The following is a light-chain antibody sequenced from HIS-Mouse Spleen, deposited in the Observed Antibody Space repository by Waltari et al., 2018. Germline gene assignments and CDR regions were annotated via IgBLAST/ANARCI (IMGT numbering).Light chain of an antibody. J-gene: IGLJ3*02. CDR1: SSDVGGYNY. CDR3: SSYTSSSTLE. V-gene: IGLV2-14*03. CDR2: DVS. Sequence: QSALTQPASVSGSPGQSITISCTGTSSDVGGYNYVSWYQQHPGQAPKLMIYDVSNRPSGVPNRFSGSKSGNTASLTISGLQAEDEADYYCSSYTSSSTLEFGGGTKLTVL.